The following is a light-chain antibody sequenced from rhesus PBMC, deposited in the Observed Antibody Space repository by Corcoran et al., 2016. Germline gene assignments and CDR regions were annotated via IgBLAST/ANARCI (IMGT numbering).Light chain of an antibody. CDR3: QQHYSFPPT. CDR2: YAS. CDR1: QGISNY. J-gene: IGKJ1*01. Sequence: DIQMAQSPSSLSASVGDTVTITCRASQGISNYLVWYQQKPGKAPKPLINYASTLEDGVPSRFSGIGSGTDFTRTISSLQPEDFAIYSCQQHYSFPPTFGRGTEVEIK. V-gene: IGKV1S14*01.